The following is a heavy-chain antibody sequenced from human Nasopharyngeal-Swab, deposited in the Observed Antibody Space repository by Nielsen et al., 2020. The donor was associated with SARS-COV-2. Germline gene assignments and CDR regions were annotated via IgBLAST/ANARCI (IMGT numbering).Heavy chain of an antibody. V-gene: IGHV1-2*04. Sequence: ASVKVSCKASGYTFTGYYMHWVRQAPGQGLEWMGWINPNSGGTNYAQKFQGWVTFTRDTSASTAYMELSSLRSEDTAVYYCASVDMGDYWGQGTLVTVSS. J-gene: IGHJ4*02. CDR2: INPNSGGT. CDR1: GYTFTGYY. D-gene: IGHD5-12*01. CDR3: ASVDMGDY.